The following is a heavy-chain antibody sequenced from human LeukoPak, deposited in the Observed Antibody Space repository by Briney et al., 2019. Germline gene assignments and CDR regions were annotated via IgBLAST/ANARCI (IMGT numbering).Heavy chain of an antibody. CDR1: GGSIRSGGHF. J-gene: IGHJ4*02. CDR2: ISYSGSTYISYSAIT. V-gene: IGHV4-31*03. D-gene: IGHD4-17*01. CDR3: TDYGDSDY. Sequence: PSQTLSLTCTVSGGSIRSGGHFWSWIRQHPGKGLEWIGYISYSGSTYISYSAITYYNPSLKSRLTISVDTSNNQFSLKLSSVTAADTAVYYCTDYGDSDYWGQGTLVTVSS.